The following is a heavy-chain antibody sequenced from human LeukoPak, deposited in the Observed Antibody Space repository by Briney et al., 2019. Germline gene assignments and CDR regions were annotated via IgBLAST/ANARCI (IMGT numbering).Heavy chain of an antibody. J-gene: IGHJ4*02. CDR2: IHHSGST. CDR1: GYFISSGYY. CDR3: ARTSSSGLVEGYYFDY. D-gene: IGHD6-19*01. V-gene: IGHV4-38-2*02. Sequence: SETLSLTCTVSGYFISSGYYWGWIRQPPGKGLQWIGSIHHSGSTYYNPSLKSRVTISVDTSKNQFSLKLSSVTAADTAVYYCARTSSSGLVEGYYFDYWGQGTLVTVSS.